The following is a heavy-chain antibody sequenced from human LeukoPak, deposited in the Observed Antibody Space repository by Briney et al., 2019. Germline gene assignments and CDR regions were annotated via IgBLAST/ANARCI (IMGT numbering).Heavy chain of an antibody. V-gene: IGHV3-66*01. D-gene: IGHD4-17*01. CDR2: IYSGGST. Sequence: GGSLRLSCAASGFTVSSNYMSWVRQAPGKGLEWVSVIYSGGSTYYADSVKGRFTISRDNSKSTLYLQMNSLRAEDTAVYYCARGSDYGDYRGGFDYWGQGTLVTVSS. J-gene: IGHJ4*02. CDR1: GFTVSSNY. CDR3: ARGSDYGDYRGGFDY.